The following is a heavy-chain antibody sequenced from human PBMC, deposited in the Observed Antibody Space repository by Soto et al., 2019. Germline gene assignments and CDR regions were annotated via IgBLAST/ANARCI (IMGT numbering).Heavy chain of an antibody. D-gene: IGHD2-2*02. V-gene: IGHV3-9*01. CDR1: GFTFDDYA. CDR2: LTWNSDII. Sequence: EVHLVESGGGLVQPGRSLRLSCAASGFTFDDYAMHWVRQAPGRGLEWVSGLTWNSDIIVYADSVKGRFTISRDNAKNSLYLQMNSLRPADTAFYYCAKGVVPATIRGEHYFDYWGRGTLVTVSS. J-gene: IGHJ4*02. CDR3: AKGVVPATIRGEHYFDY.